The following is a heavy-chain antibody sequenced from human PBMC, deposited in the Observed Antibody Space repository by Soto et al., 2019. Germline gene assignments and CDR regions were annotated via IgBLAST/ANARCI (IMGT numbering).Heavy chain of an antibody. CDR3: AKENGYSSSWFEFDY. CDR1: GFTFSDYY. Sequence: GGSLRLSCAASGFTFSDYYMSWIRQAPGKGLERVSYISSSSSYTNYADSVKGRFTISRDNAKNSLYLQMNSLRAEDTAVYYCAKENGYSSSWFEFDYWGQGTLVTVSS. V-gene: IGHV3-11*05. J-gene: IGHJ4*02. D-gene: IGHD6-13*01. CDR2: ISSSSSYT.